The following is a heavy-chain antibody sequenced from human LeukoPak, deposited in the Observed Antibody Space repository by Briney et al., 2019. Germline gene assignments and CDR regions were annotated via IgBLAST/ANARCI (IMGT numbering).Heavy chain of an antibody. D-gene: IGHD3-10*01. J-gene: IGHJ5*02. Sequence: SVKVSCKASGGTFSSYAISWVRQAPGQGLEWMGGIIPIFGTANYAQKFQGRVTITTDESTSTAYMELSSLRSEDTAVYYCASSLGEVDWFDPWGQGTLVTVSS. V-gene: IGHV1-69*05. CDR3: ASSLGEVDWFDP. CDR2: IIPIFGTA. CDR1: GGTFSSYA.